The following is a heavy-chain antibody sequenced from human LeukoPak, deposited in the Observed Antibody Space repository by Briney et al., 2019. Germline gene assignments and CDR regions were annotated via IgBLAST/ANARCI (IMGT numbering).Heavy chain of an antibody. CDR3: ARGQDYGMDV. J-gene: IGHJ6*02. V-gene: IGHV1-8*02. CDR2: MNPNSGNT. Sequence: GASVKVSCKASGYSFTSYGFNWVRQAPGQGLEWMGWMNPNSGNTGYAQKFQGRVTMTRNTSISTAYMELSSLRSEDTAVYYCARGQDYGMDVWGQGTTVTVSS. CDR1: GYSFTSYG.